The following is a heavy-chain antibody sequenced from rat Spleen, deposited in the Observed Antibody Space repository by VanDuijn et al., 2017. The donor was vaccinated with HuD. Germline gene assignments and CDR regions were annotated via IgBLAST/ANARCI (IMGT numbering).Heavy chain of an antibody. Sequence: EVQLVESDGGLVQPGRSLKLSCAASGFTFGDYYMAWIRQAPTKGLEWVATITYDGSSTYYRDSVKGRFTISRDNAKNTLYLQMDSLRPEDTATYYCATHNSGYFDYWGQGVMVTVSS. CDR3: ATHNSGYFDY. D-gene: IGHD4-3*01. CDR2: ITYDGSST. CDR1: GFTFGDYY. V-gene: IGHV5-29*01. J-gene: IGHJ2*01.